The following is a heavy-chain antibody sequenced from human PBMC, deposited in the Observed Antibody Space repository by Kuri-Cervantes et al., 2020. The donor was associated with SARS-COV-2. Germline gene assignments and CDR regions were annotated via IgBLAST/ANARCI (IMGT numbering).Heavy chain of an antibody. CDR2: IYYSGST. J-gene: IGHJ5*02. CDR1: GGSVSSGSYY. Sequence: SETLSLTCTVSGGSVSSGSYYWSWIRQPPGKGLEWIGYIYYSGSTNYNPSLKSRVTISVDTSKNQFSLKLSSVTAADTAVYYCARFRGRPTGFDPWGQGTLVTVSS. CDR3: ARFRGRPTGFDP. V-gene: IGHV4-61*01. D-gene: IGHD2-15*01.